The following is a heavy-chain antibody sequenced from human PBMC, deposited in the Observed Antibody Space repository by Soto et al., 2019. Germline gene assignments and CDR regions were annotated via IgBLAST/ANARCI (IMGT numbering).Heavy chain of an antibody. CDR2: ISYDGSNK. V-gene: IGHV3-30*18. J-gene: IGHJ4*02. CDR1: GFTFSSYG. D-gene: IGHD5-12*01. Sequence: QVQLVESGGGVVQPGRSLRLSCAASGFTFSSYGMHWVRQAPGKGLEWVAVISYDGSNKYYADSVKGRFTISRDNTKNSLYLQMNSVSAEDTDVYYCAKDRYGYGRLAPFDYWGQGTLVTVSS. CDR3: AKDRYGYGRLAPFDY.